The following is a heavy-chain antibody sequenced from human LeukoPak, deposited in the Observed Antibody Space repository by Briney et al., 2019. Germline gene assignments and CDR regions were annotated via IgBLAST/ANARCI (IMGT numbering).Heavy chain of an antibody. J-gene: IGHJ4*02. CDR2: INHSGST. Sequence: PSETLSLTCAVYGGSFTGHYWSWIRQPPGKGLEWIGEINHSGSTNYNPSLKSRVTISVDTSKNQFSLKLSSVTAADTAVYYCARLGYYYDSSGYRDYWGQGTLVTVPS. CDR3: ARLGYYYDSSGYRDY. CDR1: GGSFTGHY. D-gene: IGHD3-22*01. V-gene: IGHV4-34*01.